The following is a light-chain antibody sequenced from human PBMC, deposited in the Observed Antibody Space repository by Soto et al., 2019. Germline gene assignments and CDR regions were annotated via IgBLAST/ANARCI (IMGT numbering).Light chain of an antibody. CDR2: EAT. CDR3: CAYAGSGTVV. CDR1: SNDVGRYNL. Sequence: QSALTQPVSVSGSPEQSITISCTGTSNDVGRYNLVSWYQQHPGKAPKVMIYEATKRPSGVSNRFSGSKSGNTASLTISGLQAEDEADYYCCAYAGSGTVVFGGGTKLTVL. J-gene: IGLJ3*02. V-gene: IGLV2-23*01.